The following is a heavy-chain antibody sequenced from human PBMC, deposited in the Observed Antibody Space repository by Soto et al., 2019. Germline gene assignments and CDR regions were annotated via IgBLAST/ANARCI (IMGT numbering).Heavy chain of an antibody. V-gene: IGHV6-1*01. D-gene: IGHD1-7*01. CDR2: TYYRSKWYN. CDR3: ARELELLFDYYYYGMDV. J-gene: IGHJ6*02. CDR1: GDSVSSNRAA. Sequence: SQTLALPCVVSGDSVSSNRAAWNVIRQSPSRGVEWLGRTYYRSKWYNDYAVSVKSRMTINPDTSKNQFSLQLNSVTPEDTTVYYCARELELLFDYYYYGMDVWGQGTTVTVSS.